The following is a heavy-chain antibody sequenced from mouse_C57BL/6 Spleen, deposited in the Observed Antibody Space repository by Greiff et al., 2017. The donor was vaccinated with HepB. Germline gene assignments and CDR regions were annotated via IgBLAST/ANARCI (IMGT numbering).Heavy chain of an antibody. Sequence: VQLQQSGAELVKPGASVKLSCTASGFNIKDYYMHWVKQRTEQGLEWIGRIDPEDGETKYDPKFQGKATITADTSSNTAYLQLSSLTSEDTAVYYCASPYYYGSYDYWGQGTTLTVSS. CDR1: GFNIKDYY. J-gene: IGHJ2*01. V-gene: IGHV14-2*01. CDR2: IDPEDGET. D-gene: IGHD1-1*01. CDR3: ASPYYYGSYDY.